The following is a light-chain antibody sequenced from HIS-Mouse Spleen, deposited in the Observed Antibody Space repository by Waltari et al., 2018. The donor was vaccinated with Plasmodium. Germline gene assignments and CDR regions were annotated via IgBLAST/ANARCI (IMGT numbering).Light chain of an antibody. CDR3: QQYNNWSFT. CDR2: GAS. V-gene: IGKV3-15*01. CDR1: QSVSSN. J-gene: IGKJ3*01. Sequence: EIVMTQSPATLSVSPGERVTLSCRASQSVSSNLAWDQQKPGQAPRLLIYGASTRATGIPARFSGSGSGTEFTLTISSRQSEDFAVYYCQQYNNWSFTFGPGTKVDIK.